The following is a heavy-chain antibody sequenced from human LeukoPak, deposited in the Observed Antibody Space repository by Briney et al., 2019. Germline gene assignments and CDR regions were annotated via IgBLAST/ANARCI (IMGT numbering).Heavy chain of an antibody. J-gene: IGHJ6*02. V-gene: IGHV4-59*01. CDR1: GGSISSYY. CDR2: IYYSGST. Sequence: TSETLSLTCTVSGGSISSYYWSWIRQPPGKGLEWIGYIYYSGSTNYNPSLKSRVTISVDTSKNQFSLKLSSVTAADTAVYYCARDRGGDDFWSGYSDYYYYYGMDVWGQGTTVTVSS. D-gene: IGHD3-3*01. CDR3: ARDRGGDDFWSGYSDYYYYYGMDV.